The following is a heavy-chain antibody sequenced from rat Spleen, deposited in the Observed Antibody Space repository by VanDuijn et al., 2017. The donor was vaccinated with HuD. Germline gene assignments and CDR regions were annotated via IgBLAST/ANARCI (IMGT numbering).Heavy chain of an antibody. CDR2: TSHSGST. Sequence: EVQLQESGPGLVKPSQSLSLTCSFTGYSITSNYWGWIRKFPGNKMEWIGHTSHSGSTNYNQSLKSRISITRDTSKNQFFLQVNSVTTEDTANYYCARRRYDGTYYLYWGQGVMVTVSS. D-gene: IGHD1-12*02. CDR3: ARRRYDGTYYLY. CDR1: GYSITSNY. V-gene: IGHV3-1*01. J-gene: IGHJ2*01.